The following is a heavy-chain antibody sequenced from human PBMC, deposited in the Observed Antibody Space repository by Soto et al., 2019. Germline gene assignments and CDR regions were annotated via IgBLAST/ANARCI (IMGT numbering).Heavy chain of an antibody. D-gene: IGHD3-10*02. CDR3: ARSRSGRCYYIDH. Sequence: QLQLQESGPGLVKPSETLSLTCTVSGGSISSSLYYCGWIRQPPGKGLEWIGSIYYIGTTYYNPALKIRATISVDTSKNHFSLRLSSVTASDTAVYYCARSRSGRCYYIDHWGQGTLVTVSS. CDR1: GGSISSSLYY. V-gene: IGHV4-39*02. CDR2: IYYIGTT. J-gene: IGHJ4*02.